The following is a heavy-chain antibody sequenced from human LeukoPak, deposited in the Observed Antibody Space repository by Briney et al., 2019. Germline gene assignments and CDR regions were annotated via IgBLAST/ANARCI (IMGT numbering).Heavy chain of an antibody. CDR2: ISGSGGST. CDR1: GFTFSSYA. D-gene: IGHD6-19*01. CDR3: AKGNGIAVAGDYYYYMDV. J-gene: IGHJ6*03. V-gene: IGHV3-23*01. Sequence: PGGSLRLSCAASGFTFSSYAMSWVRQAPGKGLEWVSVISGSGGSTYYADTVEGRFTISRDNSKNTLYLQMNSLRAEDTAVYYCAKGNGIAVAGDYYYYMDVWGKGTTVTVSS.